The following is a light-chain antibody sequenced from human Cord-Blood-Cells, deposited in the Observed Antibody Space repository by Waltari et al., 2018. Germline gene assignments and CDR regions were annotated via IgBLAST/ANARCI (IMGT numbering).Light chain of an antibody. Sequence: DIVMTQSPDSLAVSLGERATTNCKSSQSVLYSSNNKNYLAWYQQKPGQPPKLLIYWASTRESGVPDRFSGGGSGTDFTLTISSLQAEDVAVYYCQQYYSTPFTFGPGTKVDIK. CDR3: QQYYSTPFT. J-gene: IGKJ3*01. V-gene: IGKV4-1*01. CDR1: QSVLYSSNNKNY. CDR2: WAS.